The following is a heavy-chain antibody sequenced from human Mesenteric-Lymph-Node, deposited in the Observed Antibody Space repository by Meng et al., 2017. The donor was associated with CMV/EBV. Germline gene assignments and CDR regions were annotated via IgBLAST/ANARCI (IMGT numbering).Heavy chain of an antibody. V-gene: IGHV3-74*01. CDR1: GFTFSSYE. Sequence: GESLKISCAASGFTFSSYEMNWVRQAPGKGLVWVSRINSDGSSTSYADSVKGRFTISRDNAKNTLYLQMNSLRAEDTAVYYCARDDLGVVINSYYYYYGMDVWGQGTTVTVSS. CDR3: ARDDLGVVINSYYYYYGMDV. CDR2: INSDGSST. D-gene: IGHD3-3*01. J-gene: IGHJ6*02.